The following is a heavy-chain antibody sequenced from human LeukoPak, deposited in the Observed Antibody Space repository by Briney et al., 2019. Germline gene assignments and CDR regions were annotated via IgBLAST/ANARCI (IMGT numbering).Heavy chain of an antibody. V-gene: IGHV3-73*01. J-gene: IGHJ4*02. CDR3: TRFDPGIAAADY. Sequence: GGSLKLSCAASGFTFSGSAMHWVRQASGKGLEWVGRIRSKANSYATAYAASVKGRFTISRDDSKNTAYLQMNSLKTEDTAAYYCTRFDPGIAAADYWGQGTLVTVSS. CDR1: GFTFSGSA. CDR2: IRSKANSYAT. D-gene: IGHD6-13*01.